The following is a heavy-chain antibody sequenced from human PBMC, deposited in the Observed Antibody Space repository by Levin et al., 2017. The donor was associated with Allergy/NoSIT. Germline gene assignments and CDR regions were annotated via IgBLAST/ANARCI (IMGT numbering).Heavy chain of an antibody. CDR1: GFTFTNAW. CDR3: TTVGQIAS. Sequence: GGSLRLSCAASGFTFTNAWMSWVRQAPGKGLEWVGRIKSYTDGGTTDYAAPVKGRFTISRDDSKKTLYLQMNSLKTEDTAVYYCTTVGQIASWGQGTLVTVSS. CDR2: IKSYTDGGTT. J-gene: IGHJ4*02. V-gene: IGHV3-15*01.